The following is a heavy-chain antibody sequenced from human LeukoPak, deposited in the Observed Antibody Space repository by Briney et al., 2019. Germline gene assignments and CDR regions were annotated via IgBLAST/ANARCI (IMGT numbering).Heavy chain of an antibody. V-gene: IGHV3-30-3*01. CDR1: GFTFSSYW. CDR2: ISYDGSNK. J-gene: IGHJ4*02. CDR3: ARDLTSYNWNYRIGY. D-gene: IGHD1-7*01. Sequence: PGGSLRLSCAASGFTFSSYWMSWVRQAPGKGLEWVAVISYDGSNKYYADSMKGRFTISRDNSKNTLCLQMNSLRAEDTAVYYCARDLTSYNWNYRIGYWGQGTLVTVSS.